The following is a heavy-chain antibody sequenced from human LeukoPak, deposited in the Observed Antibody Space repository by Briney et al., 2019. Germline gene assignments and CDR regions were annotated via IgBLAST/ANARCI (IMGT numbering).Heavy chain of an antibody. CDR1: GYTFTGYY. Sequence: ASVKVSCKASGYTFTGYYMHWVRQAPGQGLEWMGWINPNSGGTNYAQKFQGRVAMTRDTSISTAYMELSRLRSDDTAVYYCARDQRIAVAGILDYWGQGTLVTVSS. CDR2: INPNSGGT. V-gene: IGHV1-2*02. CDR3: ARDQRIAVAGILDY. J-gene: IGHJ4*02. D-gene: IGHD6-19*01.